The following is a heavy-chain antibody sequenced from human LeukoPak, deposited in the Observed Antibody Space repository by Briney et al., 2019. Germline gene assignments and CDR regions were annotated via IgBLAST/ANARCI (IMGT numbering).Heavy chain of an antibody. Sequence: GGSLRLSCAASGFTFSDYYMNWIRQAPGKGLEWVSYISSGGGTRSYADSVKGRFTISRDNAKNSLYLQMSSLTPEDTAVYYCARNYDVLTGYPYYFDHWGQGILVTVSS. CDR2: ISSGGGTR. CDR1: GFTFSDYY. J-gene: IGHJ4*02. D-gene: IGHD3-9*01. V-gene: IGHV3-11*04. CDR3: ARNYDVLTGYPYYFDH.